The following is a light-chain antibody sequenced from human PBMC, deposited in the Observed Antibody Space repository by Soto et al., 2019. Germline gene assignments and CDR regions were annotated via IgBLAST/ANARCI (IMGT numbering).Light chain of an antibody. CDR1: SSNIGAGYD. J-gene: IGLJ3*02. CDR2: TNS. CDR3: QSYDSSLSALV. Sequence: QSVLTQPPSVSGAPGQGVNISCAGTSSNIGAGYDVHWYQQVPGTAPKLLIYTNSNRPSGVPDRFSGSKSGTSASLAITGLQAADEADYYCQSYDSSLSALVFGGGTKVTVL. V-gene: IGLV1-40*01.